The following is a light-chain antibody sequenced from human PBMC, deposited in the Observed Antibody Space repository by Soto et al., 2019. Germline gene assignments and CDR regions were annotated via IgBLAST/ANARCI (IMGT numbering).Light chain of an antibody. CDR2: DAF. CDR1: QTGSTS. V-gene: IGKV3-11*01. CDR3: QQRSNWPIT. Sequence: IVLTQSPGTVSLSPGEAVTLSCRASQTGSTSLSWYQQKPGQAPRLLIYDAFNRATGIPARFSGSGSGTDFTLTISSLEPEDFAVYYCQQRSNWPITFGQGTRLEIK. J-gene: IGKJ5*01.